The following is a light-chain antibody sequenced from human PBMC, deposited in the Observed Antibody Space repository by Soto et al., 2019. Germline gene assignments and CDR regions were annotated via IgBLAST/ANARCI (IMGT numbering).Light chain of an antibody. CDR2: GNS. CDR3: QSYDSSLSAL. CDR1: SSNIGAGYD. V-gene: IGLV1-40*01. Sequence: QSVLTQPPSVSGAPGQRVTISCTGSSSNIGAGYDVHWYQQLPGTAPKLLIYGNSNRPSGVPDRFSCSKSGTSASLAITGLPAEDEADYYCQSYDSSLSALFGGGTKLTVL. J-gene: IGLJ3*02.